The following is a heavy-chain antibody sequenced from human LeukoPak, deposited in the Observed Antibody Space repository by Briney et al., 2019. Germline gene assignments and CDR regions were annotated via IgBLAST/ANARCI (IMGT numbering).Heavy chain of an antibody. Sequence: SETLSLTCAVYGGSFSGYYWSWIRQPPGKGLEWIGEINHSGSTNYNPSLKSRVTISVDTPKNQFSLKLSSVTAADTAVYYCARGRSGYSSGWPDYYYYYGMDVWGQGTTVTVSS. CDR1: GGSFSGYY. D-gene: IGHD6-19*01. V-gene: IGHV4-34*01. J-gene: IGHJ6*02. CDR2: INHSGST. CDR3: ARGRSGYSSGWPDYYYYYGMDV.